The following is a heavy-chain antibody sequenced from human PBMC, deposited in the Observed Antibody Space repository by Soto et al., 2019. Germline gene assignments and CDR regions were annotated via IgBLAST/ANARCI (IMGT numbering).Heavy chain of an antibody. V-gene: IGHV2-5*02. J-gene: IGHJ3*02. CDR3: VLRPWGSSATFHN. D-gene: IGHD3-16*01. CDR1: GFSLSSSGVS. Sequence: QITLKESGPTLVKPTETLTLTCTFSGFSLSSSGVSVGWIRQPPGKALEWLALINWVGDGRYSPSLKSRLTGTKVNSGNHVVLTFANTDPVDTATYYCVLRPWGSSATFHNWGRGIMVTVSS. CDR2: INWVGDG.